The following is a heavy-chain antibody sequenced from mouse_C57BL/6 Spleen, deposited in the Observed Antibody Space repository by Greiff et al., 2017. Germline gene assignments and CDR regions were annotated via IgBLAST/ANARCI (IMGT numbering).Heavy chain of an antibody. D-gene: IGHD1-1*01. V-gene: IGHV1-7*01. J-gene: IGHJ1*03. CDR2: INPSSGYT. CDR1: GYTFTSYW. Sequence: VQRVESGAELAKPGASVKLSCKASGYTFTSYWMHWVKQRPGQGLEWIGYINPSSGYTKYNQKFKDKATLTADKSSSTAYMQLSSLTYEDSAVYYCARGVDWYFDVWGTGTTVTVSS. CDR3: ARGVDWYFDV.